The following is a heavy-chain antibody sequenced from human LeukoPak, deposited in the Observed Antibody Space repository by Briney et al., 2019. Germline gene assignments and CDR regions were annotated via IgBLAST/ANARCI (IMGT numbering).Heavy chain of an antibody. J-gene: IGHJ4*02. CDR2: ISIGGTTI. CDR3: ARPGLRGYSYGIDF. Sequence: GGSLRLSCAASGFTFSDCYMSWIRQAPGKGLEWVSYISIGGTTIYYADSVKGRFTLSRDNAKNSLYLQMNSLRAEDTAVYYCARPGLRGYSYGIDFWGQGTLVTVSS. D-gene: IGHD5-18*01. CDR1: GFTFSDCY. V-gene: IGHV3-11*01.